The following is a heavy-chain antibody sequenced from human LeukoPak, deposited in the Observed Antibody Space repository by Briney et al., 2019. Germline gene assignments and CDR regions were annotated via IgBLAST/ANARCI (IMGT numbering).Heavy chain of an antibody. CDR2: IDGSGSTT. CDR1: GFTFSTYE. V-gene: IGHV3-48*03. J-gene: IGHJ4*02. CDR3: ARVSQPQQPLDY. Sequence: GGSLRLSCAASGFTFSTYEMNWVRQAPGKGLECLSYIDGSGSTTYYTDSVKGRFTLSRDNAKNSLYLLMNSLRAEDTAVYYCARVSQPQQPLDYWGQGTLVTVSS. D-gene: IGHD6-13*01.